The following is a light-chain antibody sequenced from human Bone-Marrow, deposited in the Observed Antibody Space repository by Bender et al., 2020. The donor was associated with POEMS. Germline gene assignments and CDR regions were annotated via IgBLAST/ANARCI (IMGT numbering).Light chain of an antibody. Sequence: QSVLTQPPSASGTPGQRVTISCSGSNSNIGTNAVNWYQQFPGTAPQLLIYSDNHRPSGVPDQFYAFKSGTSASLAIRGLQSEDEADYYCAAWDAGLRGGVFGGGTKLTVL. V-gene: IGLV1-44*01. J-gene: IGLJ3*02. CDR2: SDN. CDR3: AAWDAGLRGGV. CDR1: NSNIGTNA.